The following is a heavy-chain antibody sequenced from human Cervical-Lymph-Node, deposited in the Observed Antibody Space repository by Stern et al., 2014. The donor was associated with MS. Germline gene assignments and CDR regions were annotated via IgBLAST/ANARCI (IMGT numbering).Heavy chain of an antibody. CDR1: GYSFTSYW. CDR3: ARTRYSSSWYTFDP. CDR2: VDPGDSDT. J-gene: IGHJ5*02. Sequence: EVQLVESGAEVKKPGESLKISCTGSGYSFTSYWIAWVRHMPGKGLEWMGIVDPGDSDTRYSPSFQGQVSISADKSTSTAYLQGSSLKASDTAMYYCARTRYSSSWYTFDPWGQGTLVTVSS. V-gene: IGHV5-51*03. D-gene: IGHD6-13*01.